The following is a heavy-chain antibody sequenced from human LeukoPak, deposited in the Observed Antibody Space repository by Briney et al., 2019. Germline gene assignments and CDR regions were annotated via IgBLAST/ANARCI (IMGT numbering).Heavy chain of an antibody. CDR2: IYYNGIT. V-gene: IGHV4-30-4*01. J-gene: IGHJ4*02. Sequence: SETLSLTCTVSGDSISSGDYFWTWIRQPPGKDLEWIGYIYYNGITYYSPSPKSRVTISVDTSKNQFSLKLSSVTAADTAVYYCASQSPNCGGDCYPTQVDYWGQGTLVTVSS. CDR3: ASQSPNCGGDCYPTQVDY. CDR1: GDSISSGDYF. D-gene: IGHD2-21*02.